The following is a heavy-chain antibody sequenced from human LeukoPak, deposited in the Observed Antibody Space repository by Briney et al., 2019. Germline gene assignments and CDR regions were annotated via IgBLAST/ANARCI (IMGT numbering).Heavy chain of an antibody. J-gene: IGHJ4*02. Sequence: GGSLRLSCAASGFTFSSYAMHWVRQAPGKGLEWVAVISYDGSNKYYADSVKGRFTISRDNSKNTLYLQMNSLRAEDTAVYYXXXXXXXXXXXXXYTRRNYFDYWGQGTLVTVSS. CDR1: GFTFSSYA. CDR3: XXXXXXXXXXXXYTRRNYFDY. D-gene: IGHD2-2*02. CDR2: ISYDGSNK. V-gene: IGHV3-30-3*01.